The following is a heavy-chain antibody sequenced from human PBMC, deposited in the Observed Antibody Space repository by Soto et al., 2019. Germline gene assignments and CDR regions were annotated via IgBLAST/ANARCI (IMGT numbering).Heavy chain of an antibody. J-gene: IGHJ6*02. V-gene: IGHV4-34*01. Sequence: SETLSLTCAVYGGSLSGYYWTWIRQPPGTGLEWIGEINHSGSTNYNPSLNSRVTISVDTSKNQFSLKLTSVTVADTAVYYCARLGGFCSSTNCYGYDGMDVWSQGTTVTVSS. CDR2: INHSGST. CDR3: ARLGGFCSSTNCYGYDGMDV. CDR1: GGSLSGYY. D-gene: IGHD2-2*01.